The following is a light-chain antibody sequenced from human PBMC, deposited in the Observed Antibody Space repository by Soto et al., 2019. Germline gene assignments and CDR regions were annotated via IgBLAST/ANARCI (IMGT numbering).Light chain of an antibody. Sequence: QSALTQPASVSGSPGQSITISCTGTSNDIGSYSSVSWYQQLPGKAPQLMIYEGSKRPSGVSNRFSASKSGNTASLTISGLQAEDEADYYCCSYALSSTDVFGAGTKLTVL. CDR2: EGS. J-gene: IGLJ1*01. CDR1: SNDIGSYSS. V-gene: IGLV2-23*01. CDR3: CSYALSSTDV.